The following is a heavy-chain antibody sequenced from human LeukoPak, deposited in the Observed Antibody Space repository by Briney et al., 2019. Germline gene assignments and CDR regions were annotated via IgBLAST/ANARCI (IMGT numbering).Heavy chain of an antibody. D-gene: IGHD3-22*01. V-gene: IGHV4-39*01. CDR2: LYYSGST. J-gene: IGHJ4*02. Sequence: SETLSLTCTVSGGSISSSSYYWGWIRQPPGKGLEWIGSLYYSGSTYYNPSLKSRVTISVDTSKNQFSLKLSSVTAADTAVYYCARQFGWLHNGYYFDYWGQGTLVTVSS. CDR3: ARQFGWLHNGYYFDY. CDR1: GGSISSSSYY.